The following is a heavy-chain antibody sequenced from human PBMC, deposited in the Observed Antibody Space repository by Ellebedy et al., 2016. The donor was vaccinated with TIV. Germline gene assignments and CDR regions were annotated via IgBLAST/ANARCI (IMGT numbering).Heavy chain of an antibody. CDR1: GFSLSPSGVG. Sequence: SGPTLVXPTQTLTLTCTFSGFSLSPSGVGVSWIRQPPGKALEWLALIYWDDDKRYSPSLKSRLTITKDTSKTQVVLTMTNMDPVDTATYYCAHTITMVRGVITYHYYGMDVWGQGTTVTVSS. V-gene: IGHV2-5*02. CDR2: IYWDDDK. CDR3: AHTITMVRGVITYHYYGMDV. J-gene: IGHJ6*02. D-gene: IGHD3-10*01.